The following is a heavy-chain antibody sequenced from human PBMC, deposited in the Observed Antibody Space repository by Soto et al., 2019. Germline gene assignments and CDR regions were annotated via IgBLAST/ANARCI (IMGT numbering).Heavy chain of an antibody. V-gene: IGHV3-48*01. Sequence: EVQLVESGGGWVQPGGSLRLSCAGSGFTFRSYSMNWGRQAPGKGLEWVSYIRSSSNTIYYADSVKGRFTISRDNAKTSLYLQMNSLRAEDTAVYYCARDSVVAATDDYYYYMDVWGKGTTVTVSS. CDR2: IRSSSNTI. J-gene: IGHJ6*03. D-gene: IGHD2-15*01. CDR1: GFTFRSYS. CDR3: ARDSVVAATDDYYYYMDV.